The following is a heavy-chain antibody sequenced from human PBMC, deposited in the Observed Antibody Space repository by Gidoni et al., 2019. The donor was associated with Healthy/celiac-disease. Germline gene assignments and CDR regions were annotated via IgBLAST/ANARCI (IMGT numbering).Heavy chain of an antibody. CDR1: GGSISSDY. V-gene: IGHV4-4*07. Sequence: QVQLQESGPGLVKPSETLSITCTVSGGSISSDYWSWIGQPAGKGLEWIGRIYTSGSTNYNPSLKSRVTMSVDTSKNQCSLKLSSVTAADTAVYYCARELETMVREPLNWFDPWGQGTLVTVSS. CDR3: ARELETMVREPLNWFDP. D-gene: IGHD3-10*01. CDR2: IYTSGST. J-gene: IGHJ5*02.